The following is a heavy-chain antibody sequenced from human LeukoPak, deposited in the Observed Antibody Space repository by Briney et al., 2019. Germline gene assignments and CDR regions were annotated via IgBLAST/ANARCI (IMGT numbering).Heavy chain of an antibody. CDR2: IYSGGNT. CDR3: ARRAGEYSHPYDY. V-gene: IGHV3-23*05. J-gene: IGHJ4*02. D-gene: IGHD2-15*01. CDR1: GFTFSSYA. Sequence: GGSLRLSCAASGFTFSSYAMSWVRQAPGKGLEWVSFIYSGGNTHYSDSVTGRFTISRDNSKSTLYLQMNSLRAEDTAIYYCARRAGEYSHPYDYWGQGTLVTVSS.